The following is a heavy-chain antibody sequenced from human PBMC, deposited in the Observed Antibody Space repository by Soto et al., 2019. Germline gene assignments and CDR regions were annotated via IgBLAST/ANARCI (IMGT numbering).Heavy chain of an antibody. V-gene: IGHV1-69*13. J-gene: IGHJ4*02. CDR1: GGTFSSHA. Sequence: SVKVSCKASGGTFSSHAISWVRQAPGQGLEWMGWIIPSFGTAKYAQKFQGRVTIIADESTSTAYMDLSSLRSEDTAVYYCATAPSGYDSRGYFDYWGQGTQVTVSS. CDR2: IIPSFGTA. D-gene: IGHD3-22*01. CDR3: ATAPSGYDSRGYFDY.